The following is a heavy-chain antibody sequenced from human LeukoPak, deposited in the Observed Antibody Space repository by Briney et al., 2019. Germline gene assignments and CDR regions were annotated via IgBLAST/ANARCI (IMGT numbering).Heavy chain of an antibody. CDR2: IYTSGST. Sequence: SETLSLTCTVSGGSISGYYWTWIRQPPGKGLEWIGRIYTSGSTNYNPSLKSRVTMSVDTSNNQFSLKLSSVTAADTAVYYCARDPPAGSGFDYWGQGTLVTVSS. D-gene: IGHD6-19*01. CDR3: ARDPPAGSGFDY. V-gene: IGHV4-4*07. J-gene: IGHJ4*02. CDR1: GGSISGYY.